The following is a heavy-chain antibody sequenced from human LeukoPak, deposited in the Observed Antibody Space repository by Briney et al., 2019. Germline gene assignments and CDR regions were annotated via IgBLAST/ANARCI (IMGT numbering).Heavy chain of an antibody. Sequence: GGSLRLSCAASGFTFSSYAMSWIRQAPGKGLEWVSSISSSTSYIYYADSVKGRFTISKDNAKNSLYLQMNSLRAEDTAVYYCARAGGSTVSHSDYWGQGTLVTVSS. V-gene: IGHV3-21*01. CDR3: ARAGGSTVSHSDY. CDR2: ISSSTSYI. J-gene: IGHJ4*02. CDR1: GFTFSSYA. D-gene: IGHD4-17*01.